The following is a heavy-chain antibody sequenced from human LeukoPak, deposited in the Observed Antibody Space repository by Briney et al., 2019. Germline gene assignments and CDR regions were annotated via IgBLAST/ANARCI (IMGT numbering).Heavy chain of an antibody. CDR1: GYTFTSYG. Sequence: ASVKVSCKASGYTFTSYGISWVRQAPGQGLEWMGWISAYNGNTNYAQKLQGRVTMTTDTSTSTAYMELRSLRSDDTAVYYCARGIAARPGVSYHFDYWGQGTLVTVSS. J-gene: IGHJ4*02. D-gene: IGHD6-6*01. CDR3: ARGIAARPGVSYHFDY. V-gene: IGHV1-18*01. CDR2: ISAYNGNT.